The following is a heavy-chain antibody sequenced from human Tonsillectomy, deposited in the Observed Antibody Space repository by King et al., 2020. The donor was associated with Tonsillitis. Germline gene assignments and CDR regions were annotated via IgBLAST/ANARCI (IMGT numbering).Heavy chain of an antibody. D-gene: IGHD6-19*01. J-gene: IGHJ4*02. Sequence: VQLVESGGGLGQPGGSLRLSCAAPGFSFSSYAMNWVRQVPGKGPAWVSVISGSGGSTYYADSVKGRFTISRDNSKNTLYLQMNSLSADDTAVYYCAKDMVGGRALAGKIDFWGRGTQVTVSS. V-gene: IGHV3-23*04. CDR2: ISGSGGST. CDR3: AKDMVGGRALAGKIDF. CDR1: GFSFSSYA.